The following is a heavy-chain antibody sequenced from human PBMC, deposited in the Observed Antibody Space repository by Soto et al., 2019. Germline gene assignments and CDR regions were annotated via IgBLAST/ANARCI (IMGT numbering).Heavy chain of an antibody. V-gene: IGHV4-34*01. CDR1: GGSVSSYC. J-gene: IGHJ5*02. D-gene: IGHD1-26*01. Sequence: PSETLSLTCTVSGGSVSSYCWSWIRQPPGKGLEWIGEINHSGSTNYNPSLKSRVTISVDTSKNQFSLKLSSVTAADTAVYYCARVREPLTGGPWFDPWGQGTLLTVSS. CDR2: INHSGST. CDR3: ARVREPLTGGPWFDP.